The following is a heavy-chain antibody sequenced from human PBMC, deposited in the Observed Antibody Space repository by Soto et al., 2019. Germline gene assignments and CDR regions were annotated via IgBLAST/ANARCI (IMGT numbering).Heavy chain of an antibody. CDR1: GGSISNYY. D-gene: IGHD6-19*01. V-gene: IGHV4-59*01. CDR3: AREIAVAGTHYFDY. J-gene: IGHJ4*02. Sequence: QVQLQESAPGLVKPSETLSLTCTVSGGSISNYYWSWIRPPPGKGLEWIGYIYNSGSINYNPSLTSRVTISEDTSKNQFSLKMSSVTAADTAVYYCAREIAVAGTHYFDYWGQGTLVTVSS. CDR2: IYNSGSI.